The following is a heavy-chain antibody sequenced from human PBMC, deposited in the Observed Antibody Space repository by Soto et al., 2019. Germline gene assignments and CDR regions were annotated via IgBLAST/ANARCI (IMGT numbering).Heavy chain of an antibody. J-gene: IGHJ4*02. D-gene: IGHD1-26*01. CDR2: IKSKTDGGTT. Sequence: EVQLVESGGGLVKPGGSLRLSCAASGFTFSNAWMNWVRQAPGKGLEWVGRIKSKTDGGTTDYAAPVKGRFTISRDDSKNTLDLQMNSLKTEETAGYYGTTTAGIVGATRGWGQGTLVTVS. CDR3: TTTAGIVGATRG. V-gene: IGHV3-15*07. CDR1: GFTFSNAW.